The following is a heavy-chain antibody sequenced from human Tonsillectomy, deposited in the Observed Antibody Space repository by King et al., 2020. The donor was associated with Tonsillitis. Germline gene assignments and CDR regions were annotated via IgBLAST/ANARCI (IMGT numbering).Heavy chain of an antibody. CDR3: TRAGRELMVYDIFDY. J-gene: IGHJ4*02. Sequence: VQLVESGGGLVQPGRSLRLSCTASGFTFGDYAMSWFRRAPGKGLEWVGFIRSKAYGGTTEYAASVKGRFTISRDDSKSIAYLQMNSLKTEDTSVYYCTRAGRELMVYDIFDYWGQGTLVTVSS. D-gene: IGHD2-8*01. V-gene: IGHV3-49*03. CDR1: GFTFGDYA. CDR2: IRSKAYGGTT.